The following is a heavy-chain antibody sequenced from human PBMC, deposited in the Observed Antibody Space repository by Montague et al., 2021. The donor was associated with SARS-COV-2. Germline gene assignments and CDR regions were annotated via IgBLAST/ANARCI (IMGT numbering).Heavy chain of an antibody. V-gene: IGHV3-23*01. Sequence: SLRLSCLASGFTFSSYAMSWVRQAPGKGLEWVSEITGSGGTTYYXDSVKGRFTISRDNSKYTLFLQMHSLRAEDTAIYYCAKHRTGTTPFDYWGQGTLVTVSS. CDR1: GFTFSSYA. CDR2: ITGSGGTT. CDR3: AKHRTGTTPFDY. J-gene: IGHJ4*02. D-gene: IGHD1-7*01.